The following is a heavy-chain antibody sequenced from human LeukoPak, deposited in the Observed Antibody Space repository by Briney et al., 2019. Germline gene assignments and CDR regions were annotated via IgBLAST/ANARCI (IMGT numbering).Heavy chain of an antibody. CDR2: ISGSGTIM. J-gene: IGHJ6*02. CDR1: GFTFSDFH. Sequence: GGSLRLSCAASGFTFSDFHMSWIRQAPGKGLEWLSYISGSGTIMDYADSVKGRFTISRDNAKTSLYLEMNSLRAEDTAVYCCARGGGGQWEGDYGMDVWGQGTTVTVSS. CDR3: ARGGGGQWEGDYGMDV. V-gene: IGHV3-11*01. D-gene: IGHD4-23*01.